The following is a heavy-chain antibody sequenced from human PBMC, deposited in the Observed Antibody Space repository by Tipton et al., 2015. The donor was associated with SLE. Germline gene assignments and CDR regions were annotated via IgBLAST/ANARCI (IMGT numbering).Heavy chain of an antibody. J-gene: IGHJ3*02. CDR3: AEGVLPWAAFDI. CDR2: IYYSGST. V-gene: IGHV4-59*01. D-gene: IGHD3-10*01. Sequence: TLSLTCTVSGGSISSYYWSWIRQPPGKGLEWIGYIYYSGSTSYNPSLKSRVTISVDTSKNQFSLKLSSVTAADTAVYYCAEGVLPWAAFDIWGQGTMVTVSS. CDR1: GGSISSYY.